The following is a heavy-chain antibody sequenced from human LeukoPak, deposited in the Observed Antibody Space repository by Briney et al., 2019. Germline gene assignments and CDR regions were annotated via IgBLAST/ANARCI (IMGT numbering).Heavy chain of an antibody. CDR3: AGGASSIAVADPFDY. CDR2: ISYDGSNK. Sequence: GRSLRLSCAASGFTFSSYAMHWVRQAPGKGLEWVAVISYDGSNKYYADSVKGRFTISRDNSKNTLYLQMNSLRAEDTAVYYCAGGASSIAVADPFDYWGQGTLVTVSS. J-gene: IGHJ4*02. D-gene: IGHD6-19*01. CDR1: GFTFSSYA. V-gene: IGHV3-30-3*01.